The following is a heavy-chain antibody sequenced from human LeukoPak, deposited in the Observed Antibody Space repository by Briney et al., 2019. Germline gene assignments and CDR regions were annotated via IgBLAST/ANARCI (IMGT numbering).Heavy chain of an antibody. CDR1: GYSISSGYY. CDR3: ARSTGSTMFIDY. J-gene: IGHJ4*02. Sequence: SETLSLTCAVSGYSISSGYYWGWIRQPPGKGLEWIGSIYHSGSTYYNPSLKSRVTISVDTSKNQFSLKLSSVTAADTAVYYCARSTGSTMFIDYWGQGTLVTVSS. D-gene: IGHD3-10*02. CDR2: IYHSGST. V-gene: IGHV4-38-2*01.